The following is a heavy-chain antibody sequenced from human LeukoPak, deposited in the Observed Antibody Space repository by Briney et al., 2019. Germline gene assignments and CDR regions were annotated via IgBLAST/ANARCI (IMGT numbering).Heavy chain of an antibody. CDR2: IYYSGST. J-gene: IGHJ5*02. CDR3: ARGGYYYGWGSPNWFDP. Sequence: SETLSLTCTVSGGSISSGGYYWSWIRQHPGKGLEWIGYIYYSGSTYYNPSLKSRVTISVDTSKNQFSLKLSSVTAADTAVYYCARGGYYYGWGSPNWFDPWGQGTLATVSS. D-gene: IGHD3-10*01. CDR1: GGSISSGGYY. V-gene: IGHV4-31*03.